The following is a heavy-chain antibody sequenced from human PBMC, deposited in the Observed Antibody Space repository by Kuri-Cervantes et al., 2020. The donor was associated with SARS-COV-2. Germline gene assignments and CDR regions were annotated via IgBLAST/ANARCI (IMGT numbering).Heavy chain of an antibody. D-gene: IGHD3-3*01. V-gene: IGHV4-38-2*02. CDR2: IYHSGST. CDR1: GYSISSGYY. J-gene: IGHJ4*02. Sequence: SETLSLTCTVSGYSISSGYYWGWIRQPPGKGLEWIGSIYHSGSTYYNPSLKSRVTISVDTSKNQFSLKLSSVTAADTAVYCCARGPAHDFWCGYRFDYWGQGTLVTVSS. CDR3: ARGPAHDFWCGYRFDY.